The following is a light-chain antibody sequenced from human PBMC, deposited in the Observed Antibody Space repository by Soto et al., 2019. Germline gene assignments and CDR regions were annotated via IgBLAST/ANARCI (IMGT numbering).Light chain of an antibody. V-gene: IGKV1-33*01. Sequence: IQLTQSPYSLSASVGDRVTITCRASQDITLYLNWYQHKAGKAPNLLIHDVSTLETGVPARFSGRGSGTIFTLTIINLQPEDVATYYCQQYDSRPNTFGQGTKVDIK. CDR2: DVS. J-gene: IGKJ2*01. CDR3: QQYDSRPNT. CDR1: QDITLY.